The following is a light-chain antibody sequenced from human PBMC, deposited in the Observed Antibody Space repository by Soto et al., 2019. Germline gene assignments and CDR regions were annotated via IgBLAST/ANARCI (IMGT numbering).Light chain of an antibody. J-gene: IGKJ1*01. CDR1: QSVSTY. V-gene: IGKV3-11*01. CDR3: KQRGNWPWT. Sequence: EIVLTQSPATLSLSPGERATLSCRASQSVSTYLAWYQQKPGQAPRLLIYDVSKRATGIPARFSGSGSGTDFTLTIGSLEPEDFAVYYCKQRGNWPWTFGQGTKVEIK. CDR2: DVS.